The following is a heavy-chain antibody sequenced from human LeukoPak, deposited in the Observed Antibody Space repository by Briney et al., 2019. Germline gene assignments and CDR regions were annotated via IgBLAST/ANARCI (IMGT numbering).Heavy chain of an antibody. CDR2: IYHSGST. V-gene: IGHV4-38-2*02. D-gene: IGHD6-13*01. CDR3: ARRIYSSSWSNWYFDL. J-gene: IGHJ2*01. CDR1: GYSISSGYY. Sequence: SETLSLTCTVSGYSISSGYYWGWIRQPPGKGLEWIGSIYHSGSTYYNPSLKSRVTISVDTSKNQFSLKLSSVPAADAAVYYCARRIYSSSWSNWYFDLWGRGTLVTVSS.